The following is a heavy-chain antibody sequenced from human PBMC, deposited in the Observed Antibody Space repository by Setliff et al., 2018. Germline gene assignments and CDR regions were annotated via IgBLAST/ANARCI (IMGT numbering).Heavy chain of an antibody. V-gene: IGHV1-69*05. Sequence: SVKVSCKASGATFSSYGISWVRQAPGQGLEWMGGTIPMFGTTEYAQKFQGRPTIITDESTNTAFMQLSSLRSDDTAVCYCVREGVDSRSSTDYRYYMDVWGKGTTVTVSS. D-gene: IGHD3-22*01. CDR2: TIPMFGTT. CDR3: VREGVDSRSSTDYRYYMDV. J-gene: IGHJ6*03. CDR1: GATFSSYG.